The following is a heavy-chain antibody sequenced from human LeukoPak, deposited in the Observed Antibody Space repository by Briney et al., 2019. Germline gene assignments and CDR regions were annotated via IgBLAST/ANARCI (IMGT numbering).Heavy chain of an antibody. CDR3: AKGAAYYYGSGSYLNYFDY. CDR2: ISGSGGST. CDR1: GFTFSSYA. V-gene: IGHV3-23*01. D-gene: IGHD3-10*01. J-gene: IGHJ4*02. Sequence: GGSLRLSCAASGFTFSSYAMSWVRQAPGKGLEWVSAISGSGGSTYYADSVKGRFTISRDNSKNTLYLQMNSLRAEDTAVYYCAKGAAYYYGSGSYLNYFDYWGQGTLVTISS.